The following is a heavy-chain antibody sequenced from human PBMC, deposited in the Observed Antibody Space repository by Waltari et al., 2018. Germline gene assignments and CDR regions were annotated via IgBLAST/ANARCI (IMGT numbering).Heavy chain of an antibody. J-gene: IGHJ6*03. CDR3: ARGSRPAYSSSWSSYYYYYYMDV. CDR1: GYTFTSYD. Sequence: QVQLVQSGAEVKKPGASVKVSCKASGYTFTSYDINWVRQATGQGLEWMGWMNPTSGNTGYAQKFQGRVTMTRNTSISTAYMELSSLRSEDTAVYYCARGSRPAYSSSWSSYYYYYYMDVWGKGTTVTVSS. V-gene: IGHV1-8*01. CDR2: MNPTSGNT. D-gene: IGHD6-13*01.